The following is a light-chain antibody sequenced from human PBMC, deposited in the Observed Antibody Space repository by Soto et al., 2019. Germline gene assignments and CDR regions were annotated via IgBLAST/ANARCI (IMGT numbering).Light chain of an antibody. CDR2: GNS. V-gene: IGLV1-40*01. CDR1: SSNIGAGYD. CDR3: QSYDSSLSAPVV. Sequence: QAVVTQPPSVSGAPGQRVTISCTGSSSNIGAGYDVHWYQQLPGTAPKLLIYGNSNRPSGVPDRFSGSKSGTSASLAITGLQAEDEADYYCQSYDSSLSAPVVFGGGTKLIVL. J-gene: IGLJ2*01.